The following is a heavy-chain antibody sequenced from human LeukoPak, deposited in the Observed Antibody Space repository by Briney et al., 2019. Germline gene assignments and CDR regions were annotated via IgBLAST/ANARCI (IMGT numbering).Heavy chain of an antibody. V-gene: IGHV3-21*04. J-gene: IGHJ5*02. D-gene: IGHD3-10*01. CDR2: ISSSSSYI. CDR1: GFTFSSYS. Sequence: GGSLRLSCAASGFTFSSYSMNWVRQAPGKGLEWVSSISSSSSYIYYADSVKGRFTISRDNAKNSLYLQMNSLRFEDTAVYFCASGSSGSYKWFDPWGQGTPVTVSS. CDR3: ASGSSGSYKWFDP.